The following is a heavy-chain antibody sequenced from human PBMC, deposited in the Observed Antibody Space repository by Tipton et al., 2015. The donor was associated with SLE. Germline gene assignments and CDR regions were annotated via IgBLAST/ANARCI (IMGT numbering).Heavy chain of an antibody. CDR3: ARDHLAGIAAAGTLGY. J-gene: IGHJ4*02. Sequence: GSLRLSCAASGFTFSSYAMSWVRQAPGKGLEWVSAISGSGGSTYYADSVKGRFTISRDNAKNSLYLQMNSLRAEDTAVYYCARDHLAGIAAAGTLGYWGQGTLVTVSS. D-gene: IGHD6-13*01. CDR2: ISGSGGST. CDR1: GFTFSSYA. V-gene: IGHV3-23*01.